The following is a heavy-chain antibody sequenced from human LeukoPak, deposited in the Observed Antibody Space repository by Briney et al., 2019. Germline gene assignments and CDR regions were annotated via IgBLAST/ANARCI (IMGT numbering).Heavy chain of an antibody. J-gene: IGHJ4*02. CDR2: IIPIFGTA. CDR3: ARDRRELGYYFDY. Sequence: SVKVSCKASGGTFSSYAISWVRQAPGQGLEWMGGIIPIFGTANYAQKFQGRVTITADESTSTAYMELSSLRSEDTAVYYCARDRRELGYYFDYWGQGTLVTVSS. CDR1: GGTFSSYA. D-gene: IGHD1-26*01. V-gene: IGHV1-69*13.